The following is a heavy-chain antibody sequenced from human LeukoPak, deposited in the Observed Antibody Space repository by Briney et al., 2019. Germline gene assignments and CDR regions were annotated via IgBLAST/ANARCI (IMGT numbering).Heavy chain of an antibody. V-gene: IGHV1-2*02. Sequence: GASVKVSCKASGYTFTTYDINWVRQAAGQGLEWMGWINPNSGGTNYAQKFQGRVTMTRDTSISTAYMELSRLRSDDTAVYYCARDSSSRVGLGFDPWGQGTLVTVSS. CDR1: GYTFTTYD. D-gene: IGHD6-13*01. J-gene: IGHJ5*02. CDR3: ARDSSSRVGLGFDP. CDR2: INPNSGGT.